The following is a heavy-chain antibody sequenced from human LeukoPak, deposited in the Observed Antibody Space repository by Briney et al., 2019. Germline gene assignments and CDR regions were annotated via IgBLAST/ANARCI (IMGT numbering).Heavy chain of an antibody. V-gene: IGHV4-38-2*01. CDR1: GYSMSRGDD. J-gene: IGHJ3*02. CDR3: ARVGYCSSTSCYDGSFDI. Sequence: WETLSLTCAVSGYSMSRGDDWGWSRPPPGKGLEWIGTIYHSGSSSYNPSLKGRVTISGETAKNEFSLNLSSVSAADTALYYCARVGYCSSTSCYDGSFDIWGQGTMVTVSS. D-gene: IGHD2-2*01. CDR2: IYHSGSS.